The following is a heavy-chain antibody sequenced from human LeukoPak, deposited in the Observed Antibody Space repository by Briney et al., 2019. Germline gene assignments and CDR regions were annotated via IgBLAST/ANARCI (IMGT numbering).Heavy chain of an antibody. D-gene: IGHD3-10*02. CDR1: GFTFYDYT. J-gene: IGHJ6*04. CDR3: AELGITMIGGV. V-gene: IGHV3-43*01. Sequence: PGGSLRLSCAASGFTFYDYTMHWVRQAPGKGLEWVSLISWDGGSTYYADSVKGRFTISRDNAKNSLYLQMNSLRAEDTAVYYCAELGITMIGGVWGKGTTVTISS. CDR2: ISWDGGST.